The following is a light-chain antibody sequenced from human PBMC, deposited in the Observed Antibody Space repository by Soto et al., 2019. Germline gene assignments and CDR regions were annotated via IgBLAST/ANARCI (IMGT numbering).Light chain of an antibody. J-gene: IGKJ2*01. CDR3: MQALQSPMYT. CDR1: QSLLHSNGYNY. Sequence: DIVMTQSPLSLPVTPGEPASISCRSSQSLLHSNGYNYLDWYLQKPGQSPQLLIYLGSNRASGVPDRLSGSGSGTDYTLKISRVEADDVGVYYCMQALQSPMYTFGQGTKRESK. CDR2: LGS. V-gene: IGKV2-28*01.